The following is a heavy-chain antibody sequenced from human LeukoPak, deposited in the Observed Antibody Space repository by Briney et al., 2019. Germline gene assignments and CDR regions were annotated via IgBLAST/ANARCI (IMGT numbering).Heavy chain of an antibody. D-gene: IGHD4-11*01. CDR1: GYTFTSYY. CDR3: ASPPDSNYNYYYMDV. CDR2: INPSGGST. J-gene: IGHJ6*03. V-gene: IGHV1-46*01. Sequence: ASVKVSCKASGYTFTSYYMHWVRQAPGQGLEWMGIINPSGGSTSYAQKFQGRVTMTRDTSTSTVYMELSSLRSEDTAVYYCASPPDSNYNYYYMDVWGKGTTVTVSS.